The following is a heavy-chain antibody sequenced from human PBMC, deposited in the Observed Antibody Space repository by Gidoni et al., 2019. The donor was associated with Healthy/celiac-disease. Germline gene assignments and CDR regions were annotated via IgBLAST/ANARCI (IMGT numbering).Heavy chain of an antibody. V-gene: IGHV4-59*08. D-gene: IGHD3-22*01. J-gene: IGHJ6*02. CDR3: ARHGVGSSGYYYVVSYYYYGMDV. CDR1: GGSISSYY. CDR2: IYYSGST. Sequence: QVQLQESGPGLVKPSETLSLTCTVSGGSISSYYWSWIRQPPGKGLEWIGYIYYSGSTNYNPSLKSRVTISVDTSKNQFSLKLSSVTAADTAVYYCARHGVGSSGYYYVVSYYYYGMDVWGQGTTVTVSS.